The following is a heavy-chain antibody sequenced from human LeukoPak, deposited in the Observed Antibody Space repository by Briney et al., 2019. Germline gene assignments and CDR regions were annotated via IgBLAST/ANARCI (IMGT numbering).Heavy chain of an antibody. D-gene: IGHD2-8*02. CDR1: GYTFTSYY. CDR3: ARGLVAGNTALFDY. V-gene: IGHV1-46*01. CDR2: INPSGGST. Sequence: ASVNVPCKASGYTFTSYYIHWVRQAPGQGLEWLGIINPSGGSTSYAQKFQGRVTMTRDTSTSTVYMELSSLRSEDTAVYYCARGLVAGNTALFDYWGQGTLVTVSS. J-gene: IGHJ4*02.